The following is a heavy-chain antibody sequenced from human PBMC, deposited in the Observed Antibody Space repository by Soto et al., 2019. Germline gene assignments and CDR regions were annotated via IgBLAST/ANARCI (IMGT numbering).Heavy chain of an antibody. D-gene: IGHD6-13*01. V-gene: IGHV3-64*01. CDR1: GFTFSSYA. CDR3: ARVIGRGIFDY. CDR2: ISSNGGST. J-gene: IGHJ4*02. Sequence: GGSLRLSCAASGFTFSSYAMHWVRQAPGKGLEYVSAISSNGGSTYYANSVKGRFTISRDNSKNTLYLQMGSLRAEDMAVYYCARVIGRGIFDYWGQGTLVTASS.